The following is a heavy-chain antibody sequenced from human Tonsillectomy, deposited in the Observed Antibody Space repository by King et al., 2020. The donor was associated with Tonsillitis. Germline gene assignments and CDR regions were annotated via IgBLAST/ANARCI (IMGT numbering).Heavy chain of an antibody. CDR3: ARAEADYDRNWFFDL. D-gene: IGHD4-17*01. V-gene: IGHV4-4*07. CDR1: GGSISSYY. Sequence: LQLQESGPGLVKSSETLSLTCTVSGGSISSYYWNWIRQPAGKGLEWIGRIYSSGSTNYNPSLKSRVTMSVDTSKNQFSLKLSSVTAADTAVYYCARAEADYDRNWFFDLWGRGTLVTVSS. J-gene: IGHJ2*01. CDR2: IYSSGST.